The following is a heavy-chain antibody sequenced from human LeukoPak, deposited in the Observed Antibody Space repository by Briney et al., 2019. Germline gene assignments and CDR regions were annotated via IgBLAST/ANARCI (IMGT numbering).Heavy chain of an antibody. V-gene: IGHV1-2*02. CDR1: GYTFTDYY. J-gene: IGHJ4*02. Sequence: ASVKVSFKASGYTFTDYYMHWVRQAPGQGREWMGWINPNSGGTNYAQKFQGRVTMTRDTSISTAYMELSRLRSDDTAVYHCARSSNTLDYWGQGTLVTVSS. CDR2: INPNSGGT. D-gene: IGHD2-2*02. CDR3: ARSSNTLDY.